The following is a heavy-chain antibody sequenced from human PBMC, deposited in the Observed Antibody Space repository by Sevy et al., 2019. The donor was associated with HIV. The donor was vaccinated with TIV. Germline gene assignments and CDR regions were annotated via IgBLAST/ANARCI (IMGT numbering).Heavy chain of an antibody. CDR3: AKTLNWYYDY. CDR1: GFTFSSYG. CDR2: ISGSGDYT. J-gene: IGHJ4*02. Sequence: GGSLRLSCAASGFTFSSYGMTWVRQAPGQGLEWVSEISGSGDYTYDTDSVKGRFTISRDNSKNTVFLQMNSLRAEDTAVYYCAKTLNWYYDYWGRGTLVTVSS. D-gene: IGHD1-7*01. V-gene: IGHV3-23*01.